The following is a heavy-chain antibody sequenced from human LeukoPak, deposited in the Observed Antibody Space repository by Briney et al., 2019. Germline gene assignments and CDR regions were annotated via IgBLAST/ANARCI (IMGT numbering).Heavy chain of an antibody. J-gene: IGHJ3*02. CDR1: GYTFTGYY. CDR2: INPNSGGT. V-gene: IGHV1-2*02. CDR3: ARSERVEWLIPTRDAFDI. D-gene: IGHD3-22*01. Sequence: GASVKVSCKASGYTFTGYYMHWVRQAPGQGLEWMGWINPNSGGTNYAQKFQGRVTMTRDTSISTAYMELSRLRSDDTAVYYCARSERVEWLIPTRDAFDIWGQGTMVTVSS.